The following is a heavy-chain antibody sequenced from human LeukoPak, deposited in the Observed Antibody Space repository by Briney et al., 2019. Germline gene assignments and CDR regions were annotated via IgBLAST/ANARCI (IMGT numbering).Heavy chain of an antibody. Sequence: GSLRLSCSASGFTFNRFYLHWVRPAPGKGPELVSHISSNGATTYYADSVKGRFTISRDNSKNTLYLQMSSLRADDTAVYYCVKDRSIAAPNNDFFDSWGQGALVTVSS. D-gene: IGHD6-6*01. V-gene: IGHV3-64D*06. J-gene: IGHJ4*02. CDR2: ISSNGATT. CDR1: GFTFNRFY. CDR3: VKDRSIAAPNNDFFDS.